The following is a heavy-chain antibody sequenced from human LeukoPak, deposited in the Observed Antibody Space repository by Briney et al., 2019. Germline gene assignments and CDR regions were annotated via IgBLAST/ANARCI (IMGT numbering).Heavy chain of an antibody. CDR3: ARGRLAYYYGSGDAFDI. V-gene: IGHV1-69*04. CDR1: GGTFSSYA. J-gene: IGHJ3*02. D-gene: IGHD3-10*01. Sequence: ASVKVSCKASGGTFSSYAISWVRQAPGQGLEWMGRIIPILGIANYAQKFQGRVTITADKSTSTAYMELSSLRSEDTAVYYCARGRLAYYYGSGDAFDIWGQGTMVTVSS. CDR2: IIPILGIA.